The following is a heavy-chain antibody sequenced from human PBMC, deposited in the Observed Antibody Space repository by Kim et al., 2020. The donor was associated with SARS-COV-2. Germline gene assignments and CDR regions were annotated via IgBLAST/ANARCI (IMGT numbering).Heavy chain of an antibody. D-gene: IGHD3-10*01. CDR1: GFTFDDYS. CDR2: FSWEAGST. CDR3: ARGGGSGSSWEYFLDY. J-gene: IGHJ4*02. Sequence: GGSLRLSCAASGFTFDDYSMHWVRQAPGKGLEWVSLFSWEAGSTYYADSVKGRFTISRDNSKKSLYLQMNSLRTEDTAFYYCARGGGSGSSWEYFLDYWGQGTLVTVSS. V-gene: IGHV3-43*01.